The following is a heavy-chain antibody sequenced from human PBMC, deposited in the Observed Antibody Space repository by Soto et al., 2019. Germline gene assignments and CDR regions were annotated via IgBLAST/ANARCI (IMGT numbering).Heavy chain of an antibody. V-gene: IGHV4-39*01. CDR1: AVSITNTSYY. CDR2: IYFSGST. Sequence: QLQLQESGPGLVKPSETLSLTCTVSAVSITNTSYYWGWFRQPPGKGLEWIGTIYFSGSTFYNPSLKSRLTISVDTSKNQFSLRLSSVTAADTAVYYCARHGSYWGQGTLVAVSS. J-gene: IGHJ4*02. CDR3: ARHGSY.